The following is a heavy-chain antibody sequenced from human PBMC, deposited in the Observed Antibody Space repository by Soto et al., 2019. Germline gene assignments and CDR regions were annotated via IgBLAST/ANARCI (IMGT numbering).Heavy chain of an antibody. CDR1: GFNFSNYA. Sequence: QVQVVESGGGVVQPGRSVRLSCAECGFNFSNYAMHSVRQAPVKGLAWVGVISYDGSYKYYADCVKGRLTISRDNSKNSVYLQLNSLRAEDTAVYFCARAGFNYYFDYWGLGTLVTVSS. J-gene: IGHJ4*02. V-gene: IGHV3-30-3*01. CDR2: ISYDGSYK. CDR3: ARAGFNYYFDY.